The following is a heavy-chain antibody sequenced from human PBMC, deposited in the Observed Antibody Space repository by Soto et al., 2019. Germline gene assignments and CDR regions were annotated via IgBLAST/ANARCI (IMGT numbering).Heavy chain of an antibody. Sequence: QVQLVQSGAEVKKRGSSVKVSCKASGDSFSNYAISWVRQAPEQGPEWMGGITHIFGTANHAQTVRGRVTTTADESARIAFMELNKLGSEDTAKGWCARTGRHSYYGMDVWGQGPTVTVSS. D-gene: IGHD1-26*01. CDR2: ITHIFGTA. CDR3: ARTGRHSYYGMDV. J-gene: IGHJ6*02. CDR1: GDSFSNYA. V-gene: IGHV1-69*12.